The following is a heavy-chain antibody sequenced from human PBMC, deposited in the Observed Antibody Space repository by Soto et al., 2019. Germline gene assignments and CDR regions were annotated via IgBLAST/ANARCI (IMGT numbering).Heavy chain of an antibody. CDR3: ARWGCSGSYCNLNQRSFDL. D-gene: IGHD2-15*01. Sequence: QVQLVESGGGVVQPGRSLRLSCAASGFIFNEYGMHWVRQAPGKGLEWVAAIWYDGSNKYYADSVKGRFTFSRDNSKNTMSLQMNGLRVEDTAVYYCARWGCSGSYCNLNQRSFDLWGQGTLVTVSS. J-gene: IGHJ4*02. CDR2: IWYDGSNK. CDR1: GFIFNEYG. V-gene: IGHV3-33*03.